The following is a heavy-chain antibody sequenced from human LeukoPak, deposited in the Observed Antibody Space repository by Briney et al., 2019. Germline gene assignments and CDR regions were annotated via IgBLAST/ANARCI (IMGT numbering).Heavy chain of an antibody. J-gene: IGHJ4*02. V-gene: IGHV5-51*01. CDR3: ARVLAGANYFDY. Sequence: GESLKISCKGSGYSFTSYWIGWVRQMPGRGPEWMGFIYPADSDTRYSPPFQGQVTISADKSISTAYLQWSSLKASDTAMYYCARVLAGANYFDYWGQGTLVTVSS. CDR2: IYPADSDT. CDR1: GYSFTSYW.